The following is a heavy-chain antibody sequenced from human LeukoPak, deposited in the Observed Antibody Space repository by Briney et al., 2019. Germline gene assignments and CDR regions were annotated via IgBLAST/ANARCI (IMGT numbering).Heavy chain of an antibody. CDR2: IYYSGST. V-gene: IGHV4-39*01. Sequence: SQTLSRTCTVSGGSISSSSYYWCSIRQPPGKGLQWIGSIYYSGSTYYNPSIKSPVTISVDTSKNQFSLKLSTVTAADTAVYYCASQEGLWTGDYWGQGTLVSVS. CDR3: ASQEGLWTGDY. CDR1: GGSISSSSYY. D-gene: IGHD4/OR15-4a*01. J-gene: IGHJ4*02.